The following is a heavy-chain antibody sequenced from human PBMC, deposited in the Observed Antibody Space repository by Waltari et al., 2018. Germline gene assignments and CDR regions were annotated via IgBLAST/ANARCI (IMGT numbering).Heavy chain of an antibody. CDR3: ARLRRTASYYYYGMDV. CDR2: IYYSGST. J-gene: IGHJ6*02. D-gene: IGHD3-3*01. V-gene: IGHV4-59*11. CDR1: GGSISSHY. Sequence: QVQLQESGPGLVKPSETLSLTCTVSGGSISSHYWSWIRQPPGKGLEWIGYIYYSGSTNYNPSLKSRVTISVDTSKNQFSLKLSSVTAADTAVYYCARLRRTASYYYYGMDVWGQGTTVTVSS.